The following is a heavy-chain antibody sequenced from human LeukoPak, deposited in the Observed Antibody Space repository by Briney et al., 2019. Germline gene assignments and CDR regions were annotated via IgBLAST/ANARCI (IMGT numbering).Heavy chain of an antibody. D-gene: IGHD6-6*01. J-gene: IGHJ6*02. V-gene: IGHV3-30*03. CDR3: ASASPYYYYGMDV. Sequence: GGSLRLSCAASGFAFHNYGMHWVRQAPGKGLEWVAVISYDGSNKYYADSVKGRFTISRDNSKNTLYLQMNSLRAEDTAVYYCASASPYYYYGMDVWGQGTTVTVSS. CDR1: GFAFHNYG. CDR2: ISYDGSNK.